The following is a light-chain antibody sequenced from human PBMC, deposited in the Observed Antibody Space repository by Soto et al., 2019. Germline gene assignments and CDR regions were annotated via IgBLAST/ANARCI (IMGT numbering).Light chain of an antibody. CDR2: NAF. J-gene: IGKJ1*01. CDR1: QSISDTN. V-gene: IGKV3-20*01. Sequence: EIVLTQSPGTLSLSPGERAILSCRASQSISDTNLAWYQQKPGQAPRLLIHNAFIRATGIPDRFRGSGSGRDFTLTISRLEPEDFAVYYCQQYGSSPATFGQGTKVEIK. CDR3: QQYGSSPAT.